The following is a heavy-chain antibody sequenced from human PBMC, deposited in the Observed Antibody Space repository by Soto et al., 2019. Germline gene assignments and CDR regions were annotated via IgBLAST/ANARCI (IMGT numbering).Heavy chain of an antibody. J-gene: IGHJ4*02. Sequence: QVQLVQSGAEVKKPGSSVKISCKTSGDSFKNYAIGWVRQVPGQGLEWTGSIIPLFGTTNYARIFEGRVTITADKSTTTVYMELGSLRSEDTAVYYCARLDSTMFTFDYWGQGTLVTVSS. CDR1: GDSFKNYA. D-gene: IGHD3-10*02. CDR3: ARLDSTMFTFDY. CDR2: IIPLFGTT. V-gene: IGHV1-69*06.